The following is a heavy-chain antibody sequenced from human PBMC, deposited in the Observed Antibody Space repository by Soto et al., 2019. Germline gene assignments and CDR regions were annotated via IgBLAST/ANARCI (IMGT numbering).Heavy chain of an antibody. CDR1: GGSISSYY. Sequence: SETLSLTCTVSGGSISSYYWSWIRQPPGKGLEWIGYVYYSGSTNYNPSLKSRVTISVDTSKNQFSLNLSSVTAADTAVYYCARHEIAVAGSLLEYWGQGTLVTVSS. CDR2: VYYSGST. D-gene: IGHD6-19*01. CDR3: ARHEIAVAGSLLEY. V-gene: IGHV4-59*08. J-gene: IGHJ4*02.